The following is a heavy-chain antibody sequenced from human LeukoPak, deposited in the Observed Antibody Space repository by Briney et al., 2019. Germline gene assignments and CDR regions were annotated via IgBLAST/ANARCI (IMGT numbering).Heavy chain of an antibody. CDR2: ISYDGSNK. CDR3: ARTSWFGELCCYFDY. V-gene: IGHV3-30*04. D-gene: IGHD3-10*01. Sequence: GGSLRLSCAASGFTFSSYAMHWVRQAPGKGLEWVAVISYDGSNKYYADSAKGRFTISRDNSKNTLYLQMNSLRAEDTAVYYCARTSWFGELCCYFDYWGQGTLVTVSS. CDR1: GFTFSSYA. J-gene: IGHJ4*02.